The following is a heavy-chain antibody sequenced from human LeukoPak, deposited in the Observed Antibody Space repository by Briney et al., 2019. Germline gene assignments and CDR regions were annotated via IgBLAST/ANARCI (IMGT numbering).Heavy chain of an antibody. CDR3: ARETNYVAAPIDC. CDR1: WGYISSGIW. Sequence: SETLSLTCAVSWGYISSGIWWSWVRPPPGKGLEWVGDIYHSGSTTYNPSLKSRLTISVDKSKNQFSLKLTSVTAADTAVYYCARETNYVAAPIDCWGPGTLVTVSS. V-gene: IGHV4-4*02. J-gene: IGHJ4*02. D-gene: IGHD3-10*02. CDR2: IYHSGST.